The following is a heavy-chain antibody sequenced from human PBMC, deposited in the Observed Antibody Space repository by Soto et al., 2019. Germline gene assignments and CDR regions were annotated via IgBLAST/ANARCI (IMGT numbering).Heavy chain of an antibody. J-gene: IGHJ4*02. CDR2: VYNSGST. CDR1: GGSISSNY. Sequence: SETLSLTCTVSGGSISSNYWTWIRQPPGKGLEWIGYVYNSGSTNYNPSLKSLVTISEDTSKSQFSLKVNSMTAADTAVYYCARYRREAVAGYTLDNWGQGILVTVSS. D-gene: IGHD6-13*01. CDR3: ARYRREAVAGYTLDN. V-gene: IGHV4-59*01.